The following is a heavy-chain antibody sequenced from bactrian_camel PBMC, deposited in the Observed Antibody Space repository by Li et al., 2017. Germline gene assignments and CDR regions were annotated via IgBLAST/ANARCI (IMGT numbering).Heavy chain of an antibody. CDR3: AADPVTYVGCSVSKNEYRY. V-gene: IGHV3S54*01. D-gene: IGHD5*01. Sequence: HVQLVESGGGSVQAGGSLRLSCAASGNINCMAWFRQPPGQEREGVAAIRVAFGLTYYADSVKDRFSISHDNAKNTLYLQMNSLKPEDTAMYYCAADPVTYVGCSVSKNEYRYWGHGTQVTVS. CDR2: IRVAFGLT. CDR1: GNINC. J-gene: IGHJ4*01.